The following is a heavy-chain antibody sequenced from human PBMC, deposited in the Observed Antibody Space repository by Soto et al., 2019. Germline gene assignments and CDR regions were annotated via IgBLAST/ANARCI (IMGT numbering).Heavy chain of an antibody. CDR2: IRGFSPYT. J-gene: IGHJ6*02. D-gene: IGHD3-10*01. Sequence: GGSLRLSCISSGFTFRTYTMNWVRQAPGKGLEWVSGIRGFSPYTFYAESVKGRFTISRDNAKNSLYLQMNSLRAEDTAVYYCARDRGYDAHDYYYNTMDVWGQGTTVTVSS. V-gene: IGHV3-21*01. CDR3: ARDRGYDAHDYYYNTMDV. CDR1: GFTFRTYT.